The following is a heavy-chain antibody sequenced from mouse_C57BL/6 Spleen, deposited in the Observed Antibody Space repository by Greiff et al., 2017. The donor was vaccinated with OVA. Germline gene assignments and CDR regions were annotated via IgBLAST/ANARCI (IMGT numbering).Heavy chain of an antibody. CDR3: SRGIYDGYFTFAY. Sequence: DVMLVESGGGLVKPGGSLKLSCAASGFTFSSYTMSWVRQTPEQRLEWVATICGGGGNTYYPDSVKGRFTISRDNAKNTLYLQMSSLRSEDTAWYYCSRGIYDGYFTFAYWGQGTLVTVSA. J-gene: IGHJ3*01. CDR1: GFTFSSYT. CDR2: ICGGGGNT. D-gene: IGHD2-3*01. V-gene: IGHV5-9*01.